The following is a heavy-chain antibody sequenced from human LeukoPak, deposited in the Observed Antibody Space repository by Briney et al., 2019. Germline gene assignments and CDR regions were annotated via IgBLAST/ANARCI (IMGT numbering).Heavy chain of an antibody. J-gene: IGHJ4*02. CDR1: GFTFSPYS. Sequence: GGSLRLSCVVSGFTFSPYSMNWVRQAPGKGLEWVAYISGRTSTIYYADSVKGRFTISRDNSKNTLYLQMNSLRAEDTAVYYCAKSPDWLFNFDYWGQGTLVTVSS. D-gene: IGHD3-9*01. V-gene: IGHV3-48*01. CDR3: AKSPDWLFNFDY. CDR2: ISGRTSTI.